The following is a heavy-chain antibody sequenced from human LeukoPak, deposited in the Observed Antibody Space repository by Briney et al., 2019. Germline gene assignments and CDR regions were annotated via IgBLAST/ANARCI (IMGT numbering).Heavy chain of an antibody. J-gene: IGHJ5*02. D-gene: IGHD2-2*01. CDR2: TRNKANSYTT. CDR3: ARVWVVVVPPNNWFDP. Sequence: PGGSLRLSCAASGFTFSDHYMDWVRQAPGKGLEWVGRTRNKANSYTTEYAASVKGRFTISRDDSKNSLYLQMNSLKTEDTAVYYCARVWVVVVPPNNWFDPWGQGTLVTVSS. CDR1: GFTFSDHY. V-gene: IGHV3-72*01.